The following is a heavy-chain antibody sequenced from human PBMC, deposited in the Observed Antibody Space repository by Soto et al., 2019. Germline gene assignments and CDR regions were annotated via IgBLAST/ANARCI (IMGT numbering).Heavy chain of an antibody. CDR1: GFTFNDYT. Sequence: GGSLRLSCTASGFTFNDYTLGWVRQAPGKGLEWVGFIRSKAYGGTTEYAASVKGRFTISRDDSKSIAYLQMNSLKTEDTAVYYCTAGKLYPSLDFDYWGQGTLVTVSS. CDR2: IRSKAYGGTT. J-gene: IGHJ4*02. D-gene: IGHD2-8*01. CDR3: TAGKLYPSLDFDY. V-gene: IGHV3-49*04.